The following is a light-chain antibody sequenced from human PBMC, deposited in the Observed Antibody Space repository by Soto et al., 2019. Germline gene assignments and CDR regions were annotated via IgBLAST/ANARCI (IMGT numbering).Light chain of an antibody. V-gene: IGKV1-5*01. J-gene: IGKJ4*01. CDR1: QTIGTW. CDR2: DAA. CDR3: QQYNSRSPEGVT. Sequence: DIQMTQSPSTLSVSVGDRVTITCRASQTIGTWLAWYQRKPGKAPKLLIYDAATLQTGVPSRFSGFASGTEFTLTISSLQPDDFATYFCQQYNSRSPEGVTFGGGTKVETK.